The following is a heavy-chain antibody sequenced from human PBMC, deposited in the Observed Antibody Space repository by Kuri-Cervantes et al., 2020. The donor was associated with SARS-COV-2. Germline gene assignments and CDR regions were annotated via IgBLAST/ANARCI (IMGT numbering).Heavy chain of an antibody. CDR1: GFTFSDYY. CDR3: AKSWGAGIYYYYMDV. V-gene: IGHV3-23*01. D-gene: IGHD3-16*01. CDR2: ISGSGGST. Sequence: LSLTCAASGFTFSDYYMSWIRQAPGKGLEWLSSISGSGGSTYYADSVRGRFTISRDNSKNTLYLQMNSLRAEDTAVYSCAKSWGAGIYYYYMDVWGKGTTVTVSS. J-gene: IGHJ6*03.